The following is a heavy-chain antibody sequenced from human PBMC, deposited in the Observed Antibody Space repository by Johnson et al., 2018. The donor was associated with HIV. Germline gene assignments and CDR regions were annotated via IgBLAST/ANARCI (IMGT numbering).Heavy chain of an antibody. CDR2: IYSGGST. CDR3: ARDKGRGAFDI. J-gene: IGHJ3*02. Sequence: MLLVESGGGLVQRGGSLRLSCAASGFTVSSNYMSWVRQAPGKGLEWVSLIYSGGSTYYADSVKGRFTISSDNSKNTLYLQMNSLRAEDTAVYYCARDKGRGAFDIWGQGTMVTVSS. D-gene: IGHD3-10*01. CDR1: GFTVSSNY. V-gene: IGHV3-66*01.